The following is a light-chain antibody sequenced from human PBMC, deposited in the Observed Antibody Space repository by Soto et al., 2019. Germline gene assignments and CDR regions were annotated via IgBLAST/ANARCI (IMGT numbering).Light chain of an antibody. J-gene: IGLJ1*01. V-gene: IGLV2-14*01. CDR1: SSDVGNYNY. Sequence: QSVLTHPASVSGSPGQSITISCTGTSSDVGNYNYVSWYQQHPAKAPKLMIYDVSNRPSGVSNRFSGSKSGNTASLTISGLQAEDEADYYCSSYTTSGTRVFGTGTKLTVL. CDR2: DVS. CDR3: SSYTTSGTRV.